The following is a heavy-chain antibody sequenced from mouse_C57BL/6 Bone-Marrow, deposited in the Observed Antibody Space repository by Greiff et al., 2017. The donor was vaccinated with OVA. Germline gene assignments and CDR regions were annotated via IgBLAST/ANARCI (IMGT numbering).Heavy chain of an antibody. CDR2: ISNGGGST. V-gene: IGHV5-12*01. CDR1: GFTFSDYY. CDR3: ARQAMGG. J-gene: IGHJ4*01. Sequence: EVKVVESGGGLVQPGGSLKLSCAASGFTFSDYYMYWVRQTPEKRLEWVAYISNGGGSTYYPDTVKGRFTISRDNDKNTLYLQKSRLKAGDTAMYYCARQAMGGWGQGTSVTVAS.